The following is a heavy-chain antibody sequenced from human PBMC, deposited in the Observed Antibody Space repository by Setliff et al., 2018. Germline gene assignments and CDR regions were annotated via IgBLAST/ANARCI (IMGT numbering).Heavy chain of an antibody. V-gene: IGHV3-23*01. D-gene: IGHD2-2*01. CDR3: AKADIVVVPAAMAFDY. Sequence: PGGSLRLSCAASGITFSSYAMSWVHQAPGKGLEWVSTISGSGGSTYYADAVKGRFTISRDNSKNTLYLQMNRLRAEDTAVYYCAKADIVVVPAAMAFDYWGQGTLVTVSS. CDR1: GITFSSYA. CDR2: ISGSGGST. J-gene: IGHJ4*02.